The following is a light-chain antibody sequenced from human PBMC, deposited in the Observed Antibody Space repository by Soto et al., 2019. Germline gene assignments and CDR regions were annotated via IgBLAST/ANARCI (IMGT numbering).Light chain of an antibody. CDR3: QQYRTSPYT. CDR1: QSVSSNY. CDR2: GAS. Sequence: EMVLTQSPGTLSLSPGERATLSCRASQSVSSNYLAWYQQKPGQAPRLLIYGASSRATGIPDRFSGSGSATDFTLTISRLEPEDFAVYYCQQYRTSPYTFGQGTKLEIK. V-gene: IGKV3-20*01. J-gene: IGKJ2*01.